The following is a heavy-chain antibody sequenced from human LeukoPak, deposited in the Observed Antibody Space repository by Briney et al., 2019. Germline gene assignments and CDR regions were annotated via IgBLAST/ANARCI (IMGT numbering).Heavy chain of an antibody. J-gene: IGHJ6*02. CDR2: ITADGSKN. CDR3: ARDFHDSSGYPNYYYYGMDV. CDR1: GFTFSTYW. D-gene: IGHD3-22*01. Sequence: PGGSLRLSCAASGFTFSTYWMYWVRHAPEQGLVWVARITADGSKNYADSVKDRFTISRDNAKNTLYLQMNSLRAEDTAVYYCARDFHDSSGYPNYYYYGMDVWGQGTTVTVSS. V-gene: IGHV3-74*01.